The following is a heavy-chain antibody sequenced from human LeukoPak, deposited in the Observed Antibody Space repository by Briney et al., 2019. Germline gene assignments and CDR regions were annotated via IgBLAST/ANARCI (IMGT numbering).Heavy chain of an antibody. J-gene: IGHJ4*02. D-gene: IGHD3-22*01. CDR2: TYYRSKWYN. Sequence: SQTLSLTCAISGDIVSSSSAAWNWIRQSPSRGLEWLGRTYYRSKWYNDYAVSVKSRITINPDTSKNQFSLQLNSVTPEDTAVYYCARGLYDSSGYYLNYWGQGTLVTVSS. CDR1: GDIVSSSSAA. V-gene: IGHV6-1*01. CDR3: ARGLYDSSGYYLNY.